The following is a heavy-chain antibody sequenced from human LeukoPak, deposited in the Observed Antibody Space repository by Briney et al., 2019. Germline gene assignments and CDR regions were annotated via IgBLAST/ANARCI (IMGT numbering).Heavy chain of an antibody. J-gene: IGHJ4*02. D-gene: IGHD1-26*01. CDR2: INPYTGDT. CDR3: ARDSGHGSFDY. Sequence: ASVKVSCKASGYTLTGYYIHWVRQAPGQGLEWMGWINPYTGDTNSAQKLQGRVTMTTDTSTSTAYMELRSLRSDDTAVYYCARDSGHGSFDYWGQGTLVTVSS. V-gene: IGHV1-18*04. CDR1: GYTLTGYY.